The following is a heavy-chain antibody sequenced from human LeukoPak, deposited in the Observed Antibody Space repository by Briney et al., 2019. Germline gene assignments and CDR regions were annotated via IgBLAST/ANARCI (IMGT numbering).Heavy chain of an antibody. V-gene: IGHV3-11*04. CDR1: GFTLSDYY. CDR3: AELGITMIGGV. Sequence: PGGSLRLSCAASGFTLSDYYMTWIRQAPGKGLEWVSYISSSASGGFIVSADSVKGRFTISRDNAKNSLYLQMNSLRAEDTAVYYCAELGITMIGGVWGKGTTVTISS. CDR2: ISSSASGGFI. D-gene: IGHD3-10*02. J-gene: IGHJ6*04.